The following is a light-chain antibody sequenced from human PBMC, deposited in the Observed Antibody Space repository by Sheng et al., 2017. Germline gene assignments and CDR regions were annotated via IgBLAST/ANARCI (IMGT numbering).Light chain of an antibody. V-gene: IGKV1-33*01. Sequence: DIQMTQSPSSLSVSVGDRVTITCQASQDITNYLHWYQQRPGNAPNLLISDASTLETGVPSRFRGSGSGTDFTFTISSLQPEDFATYYCQQSYSTPLTFGGGTNVEIK. J-gene: IGKJ4*01. CDR3: QQSYSTPLT. CDR2: DAS. CDR1: QDITNY.